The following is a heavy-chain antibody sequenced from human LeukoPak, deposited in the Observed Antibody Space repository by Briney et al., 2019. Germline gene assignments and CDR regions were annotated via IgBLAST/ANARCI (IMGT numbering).Heavy chain of an antibody. V-gene: IGHV1-2*02. CDR3: ARVGSSGWYVHPTLEY. D-gene: IGHD6-19*01. CDR1: GYTFSGYY. CDR2: MNPSNGDT. J-gene: IGHJ4*02. Sequence: GASVKVSCKASGYTFSGYYIHWVRQAPGQGLEWKAWMNPSNGDTNYAQKFQGRVTMTRDTSISTACMELTRLISDDTAVYYCARVGSSGWYVHPTLEYLGQGTLVTVSS.